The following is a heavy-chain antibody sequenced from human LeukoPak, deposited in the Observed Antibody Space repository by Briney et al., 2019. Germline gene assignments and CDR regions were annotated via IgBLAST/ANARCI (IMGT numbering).Heavy chain of an antibody. CDR3: ARGLMITFGGVIVDDAFDI. V-gene: IGHV4-39*07. D-gene: IGHD3-16*02. CDR1: GGSISSSSYY. CDR2: IYYSGST. Sequence: PSETLSLTCTVSGGSISSSSYYWGWIRQPPGKGLEWIGSIYYSGSTYYNPSLKSRVTISVDTSKNQFSLKLSSVTAADTAVYYCARGLMITFGGVIVDDAFDIWGQGTMVTVSS. J-gene: IGHJ3*02.